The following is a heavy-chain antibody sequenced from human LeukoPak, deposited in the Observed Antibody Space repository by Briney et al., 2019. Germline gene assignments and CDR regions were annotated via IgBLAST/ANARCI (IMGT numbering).Heavy chain of an antibody. CDR2: INEDGSEK. CDR1: GFTLSNFW. V-gene: IGHV3-7*01. D-gene: IGHD3-22*01. J-gene: IGHJ4*02. Sequence: GGSLRLSCAASGFTLSNFWMSWVRQAPGKGLEWVASINEDGSEKYHVPSVRGRFTISRDNAKNSLYLIMDVLRVEDTALYYCATRIESGDYDNNASFWGQGTLVTVSS. CDR3: ATRIESGDYDNNASF.